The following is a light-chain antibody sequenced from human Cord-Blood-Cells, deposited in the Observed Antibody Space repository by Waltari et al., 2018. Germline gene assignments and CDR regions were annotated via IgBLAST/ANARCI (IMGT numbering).Light chain of an antibody. CDR3: CSYAGSSTSV. Sequence: QSALTQPASASGSPGQSITISCTGTSSDVGSYNLVSWYQQHPGKAPKLMIYEGSKRPSGVSNRFSDSKSGNTASLTISGLQAEDEADYYCCSYAGSSTSVFGGGTKLTVL. V-gene: IGLV2-23*01. CDR1: SSDVGSYNL. J-gene: IGLJ2*01. CDR2: EGS.